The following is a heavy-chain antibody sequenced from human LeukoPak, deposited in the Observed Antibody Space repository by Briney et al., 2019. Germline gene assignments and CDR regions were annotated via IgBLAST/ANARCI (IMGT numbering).Heavy chain of an antibody. D-gene: IGHD3-10*01. CDR1: GFTVSSNY. CDR2: IYSGGST. Sequence: GGSLRLSCAASGFTVSSNYMSWVRQAPGKGLEWVSVIYSGGSTYYADSVKGRFTISRDNSKSTLYLQMNSLRAEDTAVYYCTTDPLTMVRGVIIPFDYWGQGTLVTVSS. J-gene: IGHJ4*02. CDR3: TTDPLTMVRGVIIPFDY. V-gene: IGHV3-66*01.